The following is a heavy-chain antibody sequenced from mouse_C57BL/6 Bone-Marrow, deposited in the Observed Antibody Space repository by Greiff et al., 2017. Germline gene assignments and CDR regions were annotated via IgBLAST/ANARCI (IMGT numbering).Heavy chain of an antibody. D-gene: IGHD1-1*01. Sequence: VKVVESGPGLVAPSQSLSITCTVSGFSLTSYAISWVRQPPGKGLEWLGVIWTGGGTNYNSALKSRLSISKDNSKSQVFLKMNSLQTDDTARYYCAREGLHYYGSPPYWYFDVWGTGTTVTVSS. CDR2: IWTGGGT. J-gene: IGHJ1*03. CDR3: AREGLHYYGSPPYWYFDV. CDR1: GFSLTSYA. V-gene: IGHV2-9-1*01.